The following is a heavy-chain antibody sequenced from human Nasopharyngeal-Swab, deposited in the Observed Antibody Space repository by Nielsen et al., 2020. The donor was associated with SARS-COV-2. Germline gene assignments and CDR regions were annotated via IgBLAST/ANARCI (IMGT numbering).Heavy chain of an antibody. CDR3: ARVRRIAAAASYGMDV. Sequence: ASVKVSCKASGYTFTSYYMHWVRQAPGQGLEWMGIISPSGGSTSYAQKFQGRVTMTRDTSTSTVYMELSSLRSEDTAVYYCARVRRIAAAASYGMDVWGQGTTVTVSS. CDR1: GYTFTSYY. D-gene: IGHD6-13*01. V-gene: IGHV1-46*01. CDR2: ISPSGGST. J-gene: IGHJ6*02.